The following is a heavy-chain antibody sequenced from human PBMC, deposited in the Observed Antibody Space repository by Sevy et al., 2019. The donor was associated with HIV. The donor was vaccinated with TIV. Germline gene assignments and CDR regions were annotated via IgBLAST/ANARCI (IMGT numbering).Heavy chain of an antibody. CDR2: VFTSGNT. V-gene: IGHV4-61*02. CDR3: ASTSDYGDYGPFDY. J-gene: IGHJ4*02. D-gene: IGHD4-17*01. CDR1: GGSITSGDYY. Sequence: SETLSLTCTVSGGSITSGDYYWSWVRQPAGKGLEWIGRVFTSGNTNYNPSLKSRVTISVETSKNQFSLKLTSVTAADTAMYYCASTSDYGDYGPFDYWGQGTLVTVSS.